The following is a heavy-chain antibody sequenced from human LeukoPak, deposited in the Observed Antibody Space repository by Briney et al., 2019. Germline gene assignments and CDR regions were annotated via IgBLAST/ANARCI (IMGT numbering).Heavy chain of an antibody. CDR3: ARGAKEYGSGSFDY. D-gene: IGHD3-10*01. J-gene: IGHJ4*02. Sequence: SETLSLTCTVSGGSFSSSSYYWGWIRQPPGKGLEWIGSIYYSGSTYYNPSLKSRVTISVDTSKNQFSLKLSSVTAADTAVYYCARGAKEYGSGSFDYWGQGTLVTVSS. V-gene: IGHV4-39*01. CDR2: IYYSGST. CDR1: GGSFSSSSYY.